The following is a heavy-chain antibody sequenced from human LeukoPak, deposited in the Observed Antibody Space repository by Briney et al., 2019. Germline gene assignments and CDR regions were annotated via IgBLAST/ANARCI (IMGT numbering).Heavy chain of an antibody. CDR3: ARSRGYSYGTTFLDY. D-gene: IGHD5-18*01. CDR2: IYYSGST. CDR1: GGSISSGDYY. V-gene: IGHV4-30-4*08. Sequence: SETLSLTCTVSGGSISSGDYYWSWIRQPPGKGLEWLGYIYYSGSTYYNPSLKSRVTISVDTSKNQFSLKLSSVTAADTAVYYCARSRGYSYGTTFLDYWGQGTLVTVSS. J-gene: IGHJ4*02.